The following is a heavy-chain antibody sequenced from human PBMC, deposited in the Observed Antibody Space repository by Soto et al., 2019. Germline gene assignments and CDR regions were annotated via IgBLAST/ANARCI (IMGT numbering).Heavy chain of an antibody. CDR1: GYTFTSHG. CDR2: ISNHNGGT. V-gene: IGHV1-18*01. J-gene: IGHJ4*02. CDR3: ARDISYGSGTSSGY. Sequence: QVQLVQSGAEVKKPGASVKVSCKASGYTFTSHGISWVRHAPGQGLEWMGWISNHNGGTNYAQKLQGRVTMTTDTSTSTAYMELRSLTSDDTAVYYCARDISYGSGTSSGYWGQGTLVTVSS. D-gene: IGHD3-10*01.